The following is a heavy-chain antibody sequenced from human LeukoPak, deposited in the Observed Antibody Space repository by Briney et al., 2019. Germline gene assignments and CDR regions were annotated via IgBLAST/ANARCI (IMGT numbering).Heavy chain of an antibody. CDR3: ARDRRGNYYDY. J-gene: IGHJ4*02. Sequence: GGSLRLSCAASGFTFSDHYMDWVRQAPGKGLEWGGRTRNKANSYTTEYAASVKGRFTISRDDSKTSLYLQMNSLKTEDTPVYYCARDRRGNYYDYWGQGTLVTVSS. D-gene: IGHD1-26*01. CDR2: TRNKANSYTT. CDR1: GFTFSDHY. V-gene: IGHV3-72*01.